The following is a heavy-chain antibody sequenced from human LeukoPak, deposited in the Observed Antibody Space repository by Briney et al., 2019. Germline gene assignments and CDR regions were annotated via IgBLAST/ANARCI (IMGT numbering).Heavy chain of an antibody. CDR2: ISFDGTNK. CDR1: GFTFSNYA. CDR3: ARDMYDNGWSSFDY. V-gene: IGHV3-30-3*01. J-gene: IGHJ4*02. Sequence: GGSLRLSCAASGFTFSNYAMHWVRQAPGKGLEWVAVISFDGTNKYYANSVQGRFTISRDNSKNTLYLQMNSLRAEDTALYYCARDMYDNGWSSFDYWGQGTLVTVSP. D-gene: IGHD3-10*01.